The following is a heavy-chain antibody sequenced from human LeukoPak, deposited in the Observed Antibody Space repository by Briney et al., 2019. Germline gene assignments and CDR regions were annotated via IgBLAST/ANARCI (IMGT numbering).Heavy chain of an antibody. D-gene: IGHD4-17*01. CDR2: ITNGDTSL. Sequence: GGSLRLSCAASGFTFSDYYMSWIRQAPGKGLEWISYITNGDTSLYYADSVKDRFTISRDNTRNSLYLQMISLRAEDTAVYYCAKIAIDYGDYVPVGVWYFDYWGQGTLVTVSP. J-gene: IGHJ4*02. CDR1: GFTFSDYY. CDR3: AKIAIDYGDYVPVGVWYFDY. V-gene: IGHV3-11*01.